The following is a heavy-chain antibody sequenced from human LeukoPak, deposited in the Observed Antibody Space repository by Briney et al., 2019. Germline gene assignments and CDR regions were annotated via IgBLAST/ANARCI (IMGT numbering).Heavy chain of an antibody. Sequence: GGSLRLSCAASGFTSTKYAMNWVRQAPGKGLERVSALIGSSGSTDYADTVKGRFTMSRDISKNTLFHRMNSLRAEDTAIYYCAKGAYDYIEIAYFDSGGQGTLVTVSS. V-gene: IGHV3-23*01. CDR1: GFTSTKYA. CDR2: LIGSSGST. CDR3: AKGAYDYIEIAYFDS. D-gene: IGHD5-12*01. J-gene: IGHJ4*02.